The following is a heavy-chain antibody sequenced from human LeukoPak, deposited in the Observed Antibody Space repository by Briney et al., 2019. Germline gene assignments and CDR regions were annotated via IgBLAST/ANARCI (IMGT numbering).Heavy chain of an antibody. V-gene: IGHV3-23*01. D-gene: IGHD3-10*01. CDR3: AREGIPMVLSLDH. CDR1: GFTFSSYA. CDR2: ISGGGDNT. J-gene: IGHJ4*02. Sequence: GGSLRLSCAASGFTFSSYAMSWVRQAPGKGLEWVSAISGGGDNTYYADSVRGRFTVSRDNSKNTLYVQMTSLRAEDTAVYYCAREGIPMVLSLDHWGQGTLVTVSS.